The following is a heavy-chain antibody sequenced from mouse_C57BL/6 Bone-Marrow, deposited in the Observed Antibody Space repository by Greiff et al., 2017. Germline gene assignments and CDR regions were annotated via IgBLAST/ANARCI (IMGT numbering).Heavy chain of an antibody. CDR3: AIRDYPYAMDY. CDR1: GYTFTSYW. Sequence: VQLQQPGAELVKPGASVKMSCKASGYTFTSYWITWVKQRPGQGLEWIGDIYPGSGSTNYNEKFKSKATLTVDTASSTAYMQLSSLTSEDSAVYYCAIRDYPYAMDYWGQGTSVTVSS. J-gene: IGHJ4*01. D-gene: IGHD5-5*01. CDR2: IYPGSGST. V-gene: IGHV1-55*01.